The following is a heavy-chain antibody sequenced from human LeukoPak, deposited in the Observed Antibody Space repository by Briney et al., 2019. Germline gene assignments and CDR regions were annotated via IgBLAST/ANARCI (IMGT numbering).Heavy chain of an antibody. V-gene: IGHV1-18*01. J-gene: IGHJ2*01. D-gene: IGHD2-21*02. Sequence: GASVKVSCKASGYIFTNFGISWVRQARGQGLEWMGWIGAYNGNPEYTQKFQGRVTITTDTSTSTAYMELSSLRSEDTAVYYCARGTVVTATPYWYFDLWGRGTLVTISS. CDR3: ARGTVVTATPYWYFDL. CDR1: GYIFTNFG. CDR2: IGAYNGNP.